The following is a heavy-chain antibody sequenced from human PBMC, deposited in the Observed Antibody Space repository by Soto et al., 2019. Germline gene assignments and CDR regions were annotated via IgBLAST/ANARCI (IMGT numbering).Heavy chain of an antibody. V-gene: IGHV5-10-1*01. CDR2: IDPSDSQT. CDR3: ARQIYDSDTGPNFQYYFDS. J-gene: IGHJ4*02. Sequence: GESLKISCKGSGYSFAGYWITWVRQKPGKGLEWMGRIDPSDSQTYYSPSFRGHVTISVTKSITTVFLQWSSLRASDTAMYYCARQIYDSDTGPNFQYYFDSWAQGTPVTVSS. D-gene: IGHD3-22*01. CDR1: GYSFAGYW.